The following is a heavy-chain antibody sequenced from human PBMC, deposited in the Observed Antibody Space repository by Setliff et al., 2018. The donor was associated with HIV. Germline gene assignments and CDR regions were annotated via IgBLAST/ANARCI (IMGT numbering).Heavy chain of an antibody. Sequence: SETLSLTCTVSGGSISSYYWSWIRQPAGKGLEWIGRMYINGNSNYNYSLKSRATISIDTSKNQFFLRLSSVTAADTAVYYCARLAGSGNSWGYFDYWGQGSLVTVSS. CDR2: MYINGNS. V-gene: IGHV4-4*07. CDR3: ARLAGSGNSWGYFDY. J-gene: IGHJ4*02. D-gene: IGHD1-26*01. CDR1: GGSISSYY.